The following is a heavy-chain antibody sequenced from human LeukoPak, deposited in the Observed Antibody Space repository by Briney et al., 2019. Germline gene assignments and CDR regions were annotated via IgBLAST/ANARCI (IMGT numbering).Heavy chain of an antibody. V-gene: IGHV1-2*06. CDR1: GYTFTGYY. CDR2: INPNSGGT. D-gene: IGHD7-27*01. CDR3: ARQGSLGTWSDP. J-gene: IGHJ5*02. Sequence: ASVKVSCKASGYTFTGYYMQWVRQAPGQGLEWMGRINPNSGGTDYAQNFQGRVTMTRDTSISTVYMELSSLKSNDTAVYYCARQGSLGTWSDPWGQGTLVTVSS.